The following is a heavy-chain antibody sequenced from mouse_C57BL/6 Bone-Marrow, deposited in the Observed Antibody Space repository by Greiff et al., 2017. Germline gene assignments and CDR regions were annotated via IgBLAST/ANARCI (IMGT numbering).Heavy chain of an antibody. Sequence: QVQLQQPGAELVRPGTSVKLSCKASGYTFTSYWMHWVKQRPGQGLEWIGVIVPSDSYTNYNQKFKGKATLTVDPSSITAYMQLSSLTSEDSAVYYCARDPAWFADWGQGTLVTVSA. J-gene: IGHJ3*01. CDR1: GYTFTSYW. CDR2: IVPSDSYT. CDR3: ARDPAWFAD. V-gene: IGHV1-59*01.